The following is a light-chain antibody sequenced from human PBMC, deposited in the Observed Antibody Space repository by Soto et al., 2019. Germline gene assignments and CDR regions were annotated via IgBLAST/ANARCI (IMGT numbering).Light chain of an antibody. CDR1: QSISSGY. Sequence: IVLTQSPDTLSLSPGERATLSCRASQSISSGYVAWYQQKPGQAPRHLMFGASGRATGFPDRFSGSGSGTDFTLTISRLEPEDSAVYYCHCQKYDDSPVYTFGQGTKLEIK. CDR2: GAS. V-gene: IGKV3-20*01. J-gene: IGKJ2*01. CDR3: HCQKYDDSPVYT.